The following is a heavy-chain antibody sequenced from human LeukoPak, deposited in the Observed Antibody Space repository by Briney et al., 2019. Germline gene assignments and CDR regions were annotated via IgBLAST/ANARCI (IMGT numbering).Heavy chain of an antibody. CDR3: AKDRAIVVVTAAPNWFDP. J-gene: IGHJ5*02. Sequence: GGSLRLSCAASGFTFSTYGMSWVRQAPGKGLEWVSAISGSGSSTYYADSVKGRFTISRDNSKNTLYLQMNSLRAEDTAVYYCAKDRAIVVVTAAPNWFDPWGQGTLVTVSS. CDR2: ISGSGSST. V-gene: IGHV3-23*01. D-gene: IGHD2-21*02. CDR1: GFTFSTYG.